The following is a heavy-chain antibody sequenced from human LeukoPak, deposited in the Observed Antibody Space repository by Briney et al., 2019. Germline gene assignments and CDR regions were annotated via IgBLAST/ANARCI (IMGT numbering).Heavy chain of an antibody. CDR3: ARGGGTGYSYGYGYFDY. CDR1: GYTFTGYY. J-gene: IGHJ4*02. D-gene: IGHD5-18*01. V-gene: IGHV1-2*02. CDR2: INPNSGGT. Sequence: GASVKVSCKASGYTFTGYYIHWVRQAPGQGLEWMGWINPNSGGTNYAQKFQGRVTMTRDTSISTAYMELSRLRSDDTAVYYCARGGGTGYSYGYGYFDYWGQGTLVTVSS.